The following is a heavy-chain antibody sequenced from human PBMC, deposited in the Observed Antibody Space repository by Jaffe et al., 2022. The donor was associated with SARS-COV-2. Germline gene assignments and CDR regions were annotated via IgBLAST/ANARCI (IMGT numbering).Heavy chain of an antibody. CDR2: IRSETNIYAA. V-gene: IGHV3-73*02. CDR1: GFNFSDSA. Sequence: EVQLMESGGGLVQPGGSLTLSCVVSGFNFSDSAIHWVRQASGKGLEWVGRIRSETNIYAAAYGVSVRGRFTISRDDSKSTAFLQMNSLATEDTGLYWCTRTTAAGSGSFDYWGQGTLVTVSS. J-gene: IGHJ4*02. CDR3: TRTTAAGSGSFDY. D-gene: IGHD6-13*01.